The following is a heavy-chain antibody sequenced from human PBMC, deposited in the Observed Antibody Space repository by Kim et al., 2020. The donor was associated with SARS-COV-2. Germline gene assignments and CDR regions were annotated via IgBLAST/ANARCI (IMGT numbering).Heavy chain of an antibody. CDR1: GYTFTSYA. CDR3: ARDRPRVGHRHYYYYGMDV. Sequence: ASVKVSCKASGYTFTSYAMHWVRQAPGQRLEWMGWINAGNGNTKYSQKFQGRVTITRDTSASTAYMELSSLRSEDTAVYYCARDRPRVGHRHYYYYGMDVWGQGTTVTVSS. J-gene: IGHJ6*02. CDR2: INAGNGNT. V-gene: IGHV1-3*01. D-gene: IGHD1-26*01.